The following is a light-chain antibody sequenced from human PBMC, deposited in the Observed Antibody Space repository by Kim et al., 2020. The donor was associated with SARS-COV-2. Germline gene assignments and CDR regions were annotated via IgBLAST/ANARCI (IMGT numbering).Light chain of an antibody. V-gene: IGLV3-19*01. J-gene: IGLJ3*02. CDR1: SLRNYH. CDR2: DKN. Sequence: ALGQTVRITCQGDSLRNYHASWYQQKPGQAPALVIYDKNNRPSGIPDRISGSSSGNTASLTITGAQADDEANYYCNSRDSSGNQWVFGGGTQLTVL. CDR3: NSRDSSGNQWV.